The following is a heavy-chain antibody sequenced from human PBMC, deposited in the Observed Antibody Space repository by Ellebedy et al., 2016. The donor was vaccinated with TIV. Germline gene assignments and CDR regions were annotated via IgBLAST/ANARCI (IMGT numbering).Heavy chain of an antibody. CDR1: GYTFTGYY. J-gene: IGHJ4*02. Sequence: AASVKVSCKASGYTFTGYYMHWVRQAPGQGLEWMGWINPNSGGTNYAQKFQGWVTMTRDTSISTVYMELSSLRSEDTAVYYCARGRGGYNGDYWGQGTLVTVSS. CDR3: ARGRGGYNGDY. D-gene: IGHD5-24*01. V-gene: IGHV1-2*04. CDR2: INPNSGGT.